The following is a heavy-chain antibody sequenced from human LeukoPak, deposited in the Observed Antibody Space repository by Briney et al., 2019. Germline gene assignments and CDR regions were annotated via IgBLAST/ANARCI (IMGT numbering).Heavy chain of an antibody. CDR1: GFTFSSYG. CDR3: ARPGYTAGYDI. J-gene: IGHJ3*02. D-gene: IGHD3-9*01. V-gene: IGHV3-30*03. Sequence: GGSLRLSCAASGFTFSSYGMHWVRQAPGEGLEWVAVISYDGNNKYYADSAKGRFTISRDNSKNTLYLQVNSLRAEDTAVYYCARPGYTAGYDIWGQGTLVTVSS. CDR2: ISYDGNNK.